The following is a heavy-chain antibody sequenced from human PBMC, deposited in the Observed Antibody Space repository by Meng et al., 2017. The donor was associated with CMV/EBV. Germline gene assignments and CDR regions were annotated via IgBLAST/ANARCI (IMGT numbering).Heavy chain of an antibody. CDR2: IYWDDDK. CDR1: GFSLRTGGVG. Sequence: ITLNESGPTMVKPTKTPTLTVTFSGFSLRTGGVGVGWIRQPPGKALEWLALIYWDDDKRYSPSLKSRLTITKDTSKNQVVLTMTNMDPVDTATYYCARIAAAGRFDYWGQGTLVTVSS. CDR3: ARIAAAGRFDY. D-gene: IGHD6-13*01. J-gene: IGHJ4*02. V-gene: IGHV2-5*02.